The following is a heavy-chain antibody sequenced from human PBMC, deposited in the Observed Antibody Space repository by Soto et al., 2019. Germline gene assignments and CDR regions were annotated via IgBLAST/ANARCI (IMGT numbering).Heavy chain of an antibody. CDR1: GGTLSDHG. Sequence: QVQLEQSGAEVKKPGSSVKVSCKASGGTLSDHGVAWLRQAPGQGLEWMGGTIPVFNTAKYAQKFQGRVTVTADKFTIIDYMDLSSLRSEDTAFYFCARGVYGSGNYYTGPSAFDIWGQGTMVIVSS. J-gene: IGHJ3*02. V-gene: IGHV1-69*06. CDR3: ARGVYGSGNYYTGPSAFDI. D-gene: IGHD3-10*01. CDR2: TIPVFNTA.